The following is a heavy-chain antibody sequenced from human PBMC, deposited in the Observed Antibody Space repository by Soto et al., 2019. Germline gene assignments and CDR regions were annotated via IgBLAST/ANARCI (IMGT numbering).Heavy chain of an antibody. Sequence: SVKVSCKASGFTFPSSGVQWVRQARGQRLEWIGWIVVGSGNTNYAQRFQERVTITRDMSTSTAYMELTGLRFEDTAVYYCAVDQGPYCSGGSCSFDYWGQGTLVTVPS. D-gene: IGHD2-15*01. V-gene: IGHV1-58*01. CDR1: GFTFPSSG. J-gene: IGHJ4*02. CDR3: AVDQGPYCSGGSCSFDY. CDR2: IVVGSGNT.